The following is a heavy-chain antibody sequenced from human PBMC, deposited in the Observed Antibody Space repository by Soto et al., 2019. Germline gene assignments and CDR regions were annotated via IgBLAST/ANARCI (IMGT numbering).Heavy chain of an antibody. V-gene: IGHV4-39*01. CDR1: GGSISSSSYY. J-gene: IGHJ4*02. D-gene: IGHD3-9*01. CDR2: IYYSGST. Sequence: QLQLQESGPGLVKPSETLSLTCTVSGGSISSSSYYWGWIRQPPGKGLEWIGSIYYSGSTYYNPSLKSRVTISVDTSKNQFSLKLSSVTAADTAVYYCARHPTDILTGYSLSFDYWGQGTLVTVSS. CDR3: ARHPTDILTGYSLSFDY.